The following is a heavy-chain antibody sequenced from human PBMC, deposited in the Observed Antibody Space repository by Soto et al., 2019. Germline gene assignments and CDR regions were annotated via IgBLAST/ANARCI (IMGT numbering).Heavy chain of an antibody. D-gene: IGHD6-19*01. CDR3: ARGGSGWYKDGMDV. V-gene: IGHV3-30-3*01. CDR1: GFTFSSYA. J-gene: IGHJ6*02. Sequence: QVQLVESGGGVVQPGRSLRLSCAASGFTFSSYAMHWVRQAPGKGLEWVAVISYDGSNKYYADSVKGRFTISRDNSKNTLYLQMNSLRAEDTAVYYCARGGSGWYKDGMDVWGQATTVTVSS. CDR2: ISYDGSNK.